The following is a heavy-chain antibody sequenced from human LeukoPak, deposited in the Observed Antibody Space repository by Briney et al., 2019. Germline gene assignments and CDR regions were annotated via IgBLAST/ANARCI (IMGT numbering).Heavy chain of an antibody. CDR2: ISAYNGNT. D-gene: IGHD1-26*01. J-gene: IGHJ5*02. V-gene: IGHV1-18*01. CDR3: ARDPAHGSNVYIWFDP. CDR1: GYTFTNYG. Sequence: ASAKVSCKASGYTFTNYGISRVRQAPGQGLEWMGWISAYNGNTNYAQKLQGRVTMTTDTSTSTAYMELRSLRSDDTAVYYCARDPAHGSNVYIWFDPWGQGTLVTVSS.